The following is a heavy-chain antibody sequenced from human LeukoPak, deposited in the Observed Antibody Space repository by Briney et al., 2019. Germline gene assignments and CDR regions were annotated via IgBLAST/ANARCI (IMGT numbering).Heavy chain of an antibody. CDR2: INHSGST. V-gene: IGHV4-34*01. D-gene: IGHD6-13*01. CDR3: ARGGIANNWFDP. J-gene: IGHJ5*02. Sequence: SETLSLTCAVYGGSFSGYYWSWIRQPPGKGLEWIGVINHSGSTNYNPSLKSRVTISVDTSKNQFSLKLSSVTAADTAVYYCARGGIANNWFDPWGQGALVTVSS. CDR1: GGSFSGYY.